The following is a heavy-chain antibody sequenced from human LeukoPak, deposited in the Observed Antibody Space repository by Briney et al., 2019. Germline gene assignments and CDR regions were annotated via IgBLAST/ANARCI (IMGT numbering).Heavy chain of an antibody. J-gene: IGHJ6*02. CDR1: GGSIGSYY. Sequence: PSETLSLTCVVSGGSIGSYYWTWIRQPPGKGLEWVGYIQNSAIYRAKIKSSPSLQSRVSLSIDSSKKEGSLTVSSVTAADTAVYYCARLSSTLYYSMDVWGPGTAVTVSS. CDR2: IQNSAIYRAKI. D-gene: IGHD6-6*01. V-gene: IGHV4-59*08. CDR3: ARLSSTLYYSMDV.